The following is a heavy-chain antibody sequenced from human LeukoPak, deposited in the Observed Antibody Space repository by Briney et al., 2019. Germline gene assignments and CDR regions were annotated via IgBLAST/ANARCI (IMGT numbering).Heavy chain of an antibody. Sequence: GGSLRLSCAASGFTFSTYSMNWVRQAPGKGLEWVSSISSSSIYIYYADSVKGRFTISRDNAKNSLYLQMNSLRAEDTAVYYCARDTYGPGTSTDGGQGTLVTVSS. CDR2: ISSSSIYI. D-gene: IGHD3-10*01. CDR3: ARDTYGPGTSTD. CDR1: GFTFSTYS. J-gene: IGHJ4*02. V-gene: IGHV3-21*01.